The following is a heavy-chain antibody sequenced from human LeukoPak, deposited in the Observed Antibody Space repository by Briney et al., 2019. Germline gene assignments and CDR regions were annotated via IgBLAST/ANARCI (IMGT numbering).Heavy chain of an antibody. Sequence: PGGSLRLSCAASGFTFSSYEMNWVRQAPGKGLQWVSYISGSGSTIWYADSVKGRFTISRDNAKNSLYLQMSSLRAEDTAVYYCARENWFDSWGQGTLVTVSS. CDR2: ISGSGSTI. CDR3: ARENWFDS. V-gene: IGHV3-48*03. CDR1: GFTFSSYE. J-gene: IGHJ5*01.